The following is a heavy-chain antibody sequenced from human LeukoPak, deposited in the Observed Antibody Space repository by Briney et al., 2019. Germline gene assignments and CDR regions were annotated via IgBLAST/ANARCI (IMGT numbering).Heavy chain of an antibody. CDR1: GDSISSSY. V-gene: IGHV4-59*08. D-gene: IGHD4-17*01. CDR2: VYYTGST. J-gene: IGHJ5*02. Sequence: PETLSLTCTVSGDSISSSYWGWIRHPPGKGLEWIGYVYYTGSTNYNPSLKSRVTISVDTSKNQFSLKLSSVTAAGTAVYYCARRSQENRVTTAKNWFDPWGQGTLVTVSS. CDR3: ARRSQENRVTTAKNWFDP.